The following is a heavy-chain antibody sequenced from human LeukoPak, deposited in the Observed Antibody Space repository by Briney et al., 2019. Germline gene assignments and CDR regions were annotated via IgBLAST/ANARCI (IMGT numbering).Heavy chain of an antibody. J-gene: IGHJ6*02. CDR1: GFTFSSYW. Sequence: PGGSLRLSCAASGFTFSSYWMGWVRQAPGKGLEWVANIKQDGSEKYYVDSVKGRFTISRHNSKNTLYLQMNSLRAEDTAVYYCARDRGSVGQQLATTSRYYYYGMDVWGQGTTVTVSS. V-gene: IGHV3-7*03. D-gene: IGHD6-13*01. CDR3: ARDRGSVGQQLATTSRYYYYGMDV. CDR2: IKQDGSEK.